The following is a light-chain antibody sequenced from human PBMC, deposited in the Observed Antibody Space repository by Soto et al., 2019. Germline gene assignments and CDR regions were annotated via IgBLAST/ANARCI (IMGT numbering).Light chain of an antibody. Sequence: EIVLTQAPGTLSLSPGERATLSCRASQTISSSFLAWYQQKPGQAPRLLIYRASRRAPGIPDRFSGGGSWTDFTLTISRLEPEDFAVYYCHQFGSSPLDTFGPGTKVDIK. CDR3: HQFGSSPLDT. J-gene: IGKJ3*01. CDR1: QTISSSF. V-gene: IGKV3-20*01. CDR2: RAS.